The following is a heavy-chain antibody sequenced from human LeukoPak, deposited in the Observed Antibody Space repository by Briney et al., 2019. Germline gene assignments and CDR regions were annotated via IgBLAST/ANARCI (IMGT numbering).Heavy chain of an antibody. CDR2: IYPGDSDT. D-gene: IGHD3-22*01. Sequence: GESLEISCKGSGYIFTSYWIGWVRQVPGKGLEGMGIIYPGDSDTRYSPSFQGQVTISADKSISTAYLQWSSLKASDTAMYYCARHGRNYYDSSWFDPWGQGTLVTVSS. V-gene: IGHV5-51*01. J-gene: IGHJ5*02. CDR3: ARHGRNYYDSSWFDP. CDR1: GYIFTSYW.